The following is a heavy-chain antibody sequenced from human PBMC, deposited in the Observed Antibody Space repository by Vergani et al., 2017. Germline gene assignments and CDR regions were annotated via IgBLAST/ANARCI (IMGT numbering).Heavy chain of an antibody. CDR2: MNPNSGNT. CDR1: GYTFTSYD. D-gene: IGHD6-6*01. Sequence: QVQLVQSGAEVKKPGASVRVSCKASGYTFTSYDINWVRQATGQGLEWMGWMNPNSGNTGYAQKFQGRVTMTRNTSISTAYMELSSLRSEDTAVYYCARRRLSSSSPWFDPWGQGTLVTVSS. CDR3: ARRRLSSSSPWFDP. J-gene: IGHJ5*02. V-gene: IGHV1-8*01.